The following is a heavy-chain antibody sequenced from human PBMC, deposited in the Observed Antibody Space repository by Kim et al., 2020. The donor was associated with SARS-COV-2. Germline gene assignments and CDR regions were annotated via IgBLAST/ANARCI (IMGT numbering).Heavy chain of an antibody. D-gene: IGHD3-22*01. Sequence: ASVKVSCKASGYTFTGYYMHGVRQAPGQGLEWMGWINPNSGGTNYAQKFQGRVTMTRDTSISTAYMELSRLRSDDTAVYYCARVFLYYDSSGYYSAWGQGTLVTVSS. V-gene: IGHV1-2*02. CDR2: INPNSGGT. CDR1: GYTFTGYY. CDR3: ARVFLYYDSSGYYSA. J-gene: IGHJ5*02.